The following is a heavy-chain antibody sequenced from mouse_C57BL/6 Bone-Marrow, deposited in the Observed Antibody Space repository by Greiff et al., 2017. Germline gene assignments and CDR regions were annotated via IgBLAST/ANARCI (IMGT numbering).Heavy chain of an antibody. D-gene: IGHD1-1*01. CDR3: ARWSYGSSYWYFDF. CDR1: GYTFTSYW. J-gene: IGHJ1*03. Sequence: QVQLQQPGAELVKPGASVKMSCKASGYTFTSYWITWVKQRPGQGLEWIGDIYPGSGSTNYNEKFKSKATLTVDTSSSTAYMQLSSLTSEDSAVYYCARWSYGSSYWYFDFWGTGTTVTVSS. V-gene: IGHV1-55*01. CDR2: IYPGSGST.